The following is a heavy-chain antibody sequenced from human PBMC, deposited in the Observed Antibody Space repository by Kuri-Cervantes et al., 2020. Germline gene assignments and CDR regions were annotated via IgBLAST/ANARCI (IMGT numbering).Heavy chain of an antibody. CDR1: GFTFSSYA. Sequence: GGSLRLSCAASGFTFSSYAMHWVRQAPGKGLEWVAVISYDGSNKYYADSVKGRLTISRDNSKNTLYLQMNSLRAEDTAVYYCAKPDSSGYYYDDAFDIWGQGTTVTVSS. CDR3: AKPDSSGYYYDDAFDI. D-gene: IGHD3-22*01. CDR2: ISYDGSNK. V-gene: IGHV3-30-3*01. J-gene: IGHJ3*02.